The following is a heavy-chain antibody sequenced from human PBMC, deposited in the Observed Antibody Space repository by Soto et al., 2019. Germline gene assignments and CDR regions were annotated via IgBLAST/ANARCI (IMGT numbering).Heavy chain of an antibody. CDR3: AKGRVVSATVAYYFDN. D-gene: IGHD2-15*01. Sequence: GGSLRLSCAASGFTFSSYAMSWVRQAPGKGLESVSAISGSGGSTCYADSVKCRFTISRDNSKNTLYLQMNSLRAEDTAVYYCAKGRVVSATVAYYFDNWGQGTLVNVSS. CDR1: GFTFSSYA. CDR2: ISGSGGST. J-gene: IGHJ4*02. V-gene: IGHV3-23*01.